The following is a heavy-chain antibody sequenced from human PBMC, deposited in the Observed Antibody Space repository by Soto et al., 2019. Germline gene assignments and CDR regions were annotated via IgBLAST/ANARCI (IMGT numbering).Heavy chain of an antibody. CDR2: IWYDGNNK. V-gene: IGHV3-33*01. J-gene: IGHJ4*02. CDR1: GFTFGSYG. CDR3: AREVHTAMAPSFEY. Sequence: LRLSCVASGFTFGSYGMHWVRQAPGKGLEWVSVIWYDGNNKNYADSVKGRFTISRDNSKNTLYLQISSPRADDTAVYYCAREVHTAMAPSFEYWGQGTPVTVSS. D-gene: IGHD5-18*01.